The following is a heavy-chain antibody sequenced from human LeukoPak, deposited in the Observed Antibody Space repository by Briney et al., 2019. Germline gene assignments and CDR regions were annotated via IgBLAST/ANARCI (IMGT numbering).Heavy chain of an antibody. CDR3: ARSGYCSGGSCYPPFDY. CDR1: GYTFTSYD. D-gene: IGHD2-15*01. V-gene: IGHV1-8*01. CDR2: MNPNSGNT. J-gene: IGHJ4*02. Sequence: PVASVKVSCKASGYTFTSYDINWVRQATGQGLEWMGWMNPNSGNTGYAQKFQGRVTMTRNTSISTAYMELSSLRSEDTAVYYCARSGYCSGGSCYPPFDYWGQGTLVTVSS.